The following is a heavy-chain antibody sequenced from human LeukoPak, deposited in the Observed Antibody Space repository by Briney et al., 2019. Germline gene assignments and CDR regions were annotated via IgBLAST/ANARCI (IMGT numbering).Heavy chain of an antibody. CDR3: ARVPDIVVVPAAQNFDY. CDR1: GYTFTGYY. CDR2: INPKSGDT. D-gene: IGHD2-2*01. V-gene: IGHV1-2*02. Sequence: ASVKVSCKASGYTFTGYYIHWVRQAPGQGLEWMGWINPKSGDTKYTQKFQGRVTMTRDTSISTAYMELSRLRSDDTAVYYCARVPDIVVVPAAQNFDYWGQGTLVTVSS. J-gene: IGHJ4*02.